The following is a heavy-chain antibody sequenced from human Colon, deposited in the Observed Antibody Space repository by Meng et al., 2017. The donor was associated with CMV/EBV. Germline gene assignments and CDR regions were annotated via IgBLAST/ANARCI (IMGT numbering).Heavy chain of an antibody. CDR2: IYYSGST. Sequence: GSLRLSCTVSGGSISSYYWSWIRQPPGKGLEWIGYIYYSGSTNYNPSLKSRVTISVDTSKNQFSLKLSSVTAADTAVYYCARGGGVYYYYGMDVWGQGTTVTVSS. CDR1: GGSISSYY. D-gene: IGHD3-10*01. CDR3: ARGGGVYYYYGMDV. V-gene: IGHV4-59*01. J-gene: IGHJ6*02.